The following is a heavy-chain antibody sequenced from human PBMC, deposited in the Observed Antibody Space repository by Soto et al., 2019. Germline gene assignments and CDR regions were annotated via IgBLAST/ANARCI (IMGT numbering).Heavy chain of an antibody. CDR2: IIPIFGTA. CDR1: GGTFSSYA. CDR3: ARDPLPHDYTTNPNYYYCGMDV. J-gene: IGHJ6*02. Sequence: SVKVSCKASGGTFSSYAISWVRQAPGQGLEWMGGIIPIFGTANYAQKFQGRVTITADESTSTAYMELSSLRSEDTAVYYCARDPLPHDYTTNPNYYYCGMDVWGQGTTVTVSS. V-gene: IGHV1-69*13. D-gene: IGHD4-4*01.